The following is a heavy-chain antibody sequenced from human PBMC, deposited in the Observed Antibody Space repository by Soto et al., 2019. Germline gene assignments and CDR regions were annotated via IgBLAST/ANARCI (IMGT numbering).Heavy chain of an antibody. Sequence: PGGSLRLSCAASGFTLDDYAMHWVRRVPGKGLEWVPSISWNSNIIGYADSVKGRFTISRDNAKNSLYLQMNSLRPEDTALYYCAKGGPDGFCSGGRCYFDYWGQGTLVTVS. V-gene: IGHV3-9*01. J-gene: IGHJ4*02. D-gene: IGHD2-15*01. CDR2: ISWNSNII. CDR1: GFTLDDYA. CDR3: AKGGPDGFCSGGRCYFDY.